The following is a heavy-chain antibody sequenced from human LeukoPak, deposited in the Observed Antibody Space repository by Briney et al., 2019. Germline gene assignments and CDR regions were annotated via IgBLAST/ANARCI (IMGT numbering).Heavy chain of an antibody. CDR3: ARDTLWGIAGGDCPFDY. V-gene: IGHV3-33*01. D-gene: IGHD2-21*02. J-gene: IGHJ4*02. CDR1: GFTFSSYG. Sequence: GGSLRLSCAASGFTFSSYGMHWVRQAPGKGLEGVAVIWYDGSNKYYADSVKGRFTISRDNSKNTLYLQMNSLRAEDPAVYYCARDTLWGIAGGDCPFDYWGQGTLVTVSS. CDR2: IWYDGSNK.